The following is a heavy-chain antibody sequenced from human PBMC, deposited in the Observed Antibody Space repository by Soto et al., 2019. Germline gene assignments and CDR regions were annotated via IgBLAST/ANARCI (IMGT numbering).Heavy chain of an antibody. D-gene: IGHD3-10*01. CDR2: IYYSGRT. CDR3: ARETMVRGAKWFDP. Sequence: PSETLSLTCTVSGGSMSSSNWWNWVRQPPGKGLEWIGYIYYSGRTNYNPSLKSRVTISVDTSKNQFSLKLSSVTAADTAVYYCARETMVRGAKWFDPWGQGTLVTVSS. J-gene: IGHJ5*02. CDR1: GGSMSSSNW. V-gene: IGHV4-4*02.